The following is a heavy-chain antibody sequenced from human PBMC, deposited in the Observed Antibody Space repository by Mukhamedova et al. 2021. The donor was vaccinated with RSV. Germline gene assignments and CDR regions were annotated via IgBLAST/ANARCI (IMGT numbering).Heavy chain of an antibody. J-gene: IGHJ4*01. Sequence: SSYAMHWVRQAPGKGLEWVAVISYDGSNKYYADSVKGRFTISRDNSKNTLYLQMNSLRAEDTAVYYCARDYDFWSGYLGLFDYWG. D-gene: IGHD3-3*01. CDR2: ISYDGSNK. CDR1: SSYA. CDR3: ARDYDFWSGYLGLFDY. V-gene: IGHV3-30-3*01.